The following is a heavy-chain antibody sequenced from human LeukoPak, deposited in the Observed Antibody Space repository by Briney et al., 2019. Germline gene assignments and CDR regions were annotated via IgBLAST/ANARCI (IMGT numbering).Heavy chain of an antibody. CDR2: IIPIFGTA. CDR1: GGTFSIYA. CDR3: ARVNYGYYYYGMDV. Sequence: GASVKVSCKASGGTFSIYAISWVRQAPGQGLEWMGGIIPIFGTANYAQKFQGRVTITADESTSTAYMELSSLRSEDTAVYYCARVNYGYYYYGMDVWGQGTTVTVSS. D-gene: IGHD4-17*01. J-gene: IGHJ6*02. V-gene: IGHV1-69*13.